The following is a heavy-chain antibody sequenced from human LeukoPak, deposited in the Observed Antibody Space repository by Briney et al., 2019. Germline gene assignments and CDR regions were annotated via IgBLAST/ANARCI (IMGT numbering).Heavy chain of an antibody. J-gene: IGHJ3*02. V-gene: IGHV4-30-4*01. CDR2: IYYSGST. CDR3: ARGRWLLGAFDI. D-gene: IGHD5-18*01. Sequence: SQTLSLTCTVSGGSISSGDYYWSWIRQPPGKGLEWIGYIYYSGSTYYNPSHKSRVTISVDTSKNQFSLKLSSVTAADTAVYYCARGRWLLGAFDIWGQGTMVTVSS. CDR1: GGSISSGDYY.